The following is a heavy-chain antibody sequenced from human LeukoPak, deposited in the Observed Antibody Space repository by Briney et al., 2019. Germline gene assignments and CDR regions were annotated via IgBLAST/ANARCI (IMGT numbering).Heavy chain of an antibody. J-gene: IGHJ6*03. D-gene: IGHD3-10*01. V-gene: IGHV4-4*07. Sequence: SETLSLTCTVSGGSISSYYWGWIRQPAGKGLEWIGRIYTSGSTNYNPSLKSRVTMSVDTSKNQFSPKLSSVTAADTAVYYCARGNLLLWFGEVVDYYYYYYMDVWGKGTTVTVSS. CDR3: ARGNLLLWFGEVVDYYYYYYMDV. CDR1: GGSISSYY. CDR2: IYTSGST.